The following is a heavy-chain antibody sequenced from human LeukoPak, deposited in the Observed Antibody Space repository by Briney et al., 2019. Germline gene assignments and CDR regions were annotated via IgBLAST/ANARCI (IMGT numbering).Heavy chain of an antibody. CDR2: ISWDGGST. Sequence: GGSLRLSCAASGFTFDDYAMHWVRQAPGKGLEWVSLISWDGGSTYYADSVKGRFTISRDNSKNSLYLQMNSLRAEDTALYYCAKDQPSHYDFWSDNQGGYMDVWGKGTTVTVSS. D-gene: IGHD3-3*01. CDR1: GFTFDDYA. V-gene: IGHV3-43D*03. CDR3: AKDQPSHYDFWSDNQGGYMDV. J-gene: IGHJ6*03.